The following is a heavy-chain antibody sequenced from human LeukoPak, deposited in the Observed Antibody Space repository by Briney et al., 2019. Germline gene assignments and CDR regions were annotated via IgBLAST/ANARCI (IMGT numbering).Heavy chain of an antibody. Sequence: GESLKISCKGSGYSFTSYWIGWVRQMPGKGLEWMGIIYPSDSDTRYSPSFQGQVTISADKSISTAYLQWSSLKASDTAMYYCARQRRNGGIAASSDAFDIWGQGTMVTVSS. CDR3: ARQRRNGGIAASSDAFDI. CDR2: IYPSDSDT. V-gene: IGHV5-51*01. J-gene: IGHJ3*02. D-gene: IGHD6-13*01. CDR1: GYSFTSYW.